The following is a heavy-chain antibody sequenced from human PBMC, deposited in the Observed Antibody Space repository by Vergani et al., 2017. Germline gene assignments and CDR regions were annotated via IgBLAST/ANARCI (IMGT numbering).Heavy chain of an antibody. Sequence: EVQLLESGGGLVQPGGSLRLLCAASEFTFSNYAMNRVRQAPGKGVEWVSGISGSGVSAYYTDSVKGRFTISRDNYKNMLFLQMNNLRTEDTAIYYCAKQYFVSGNYLCDYWGQGTLVTVSS. CDR3: AKQYFVSGNYLCDY. J-gene: IGHJ4*02. D-gene: IGHD3-10*01. V-gene: IGHV3-23*01. CDR1: EFTFSNYA. CDR2: ISGSGVSA.